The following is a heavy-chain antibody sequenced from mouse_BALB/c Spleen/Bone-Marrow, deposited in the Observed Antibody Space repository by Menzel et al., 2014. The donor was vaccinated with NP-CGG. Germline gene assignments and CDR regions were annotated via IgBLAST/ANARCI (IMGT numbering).Heavy chain of an antibody. V-gene: IGHV1-19*01. D-gene: IGHD1-1*01. CDR3: ARGSYYGSSYWFAY. Sequence: QLQQSGPELVKPGASVKMSCKASGYTFTDYYMDWVKQSHGESFEWIGRVNPYNGGTSYNQKFKGKATLTVDKSSSTAYMELNSLTSEDSAVYYCARGSYYGSSYWFAYWGQGTLVTVSA. CDR2: VNPYNGGT. CDR1: GYTFTDYY. J-gene: IGHJ3*01.